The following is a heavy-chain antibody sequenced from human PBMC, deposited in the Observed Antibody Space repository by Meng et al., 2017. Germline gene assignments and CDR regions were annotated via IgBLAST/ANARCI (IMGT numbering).Heavy chain of an antibody. CDR1: GYTFTGYY. D-gene: IGHD3-10*01. J-gene: IGHJ4*02. V-gene: IGHV1-2*06. CDR3: ARMNYGSGSRRLDY. Sequence: QGELVTAGDEGKKPGASVNVSFKASGYTFTGYYMHWVRQAPGQGLEWMGRINPNSGGTNYAQKFQGRVTMTRDTSISTAYMELSRLRSDDTAVYYCARMNYGSGSRRLDYWGQGTLVTVSS. CDR2: INPNSGGT.